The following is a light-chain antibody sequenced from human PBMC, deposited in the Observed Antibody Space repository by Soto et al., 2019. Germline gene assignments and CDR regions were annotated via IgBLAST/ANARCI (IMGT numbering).Light chain of an antibody. CDR1: QSVSRS. CDR3: QQYNNWPPFT. Sequence: EIELTQSPGTLSLSPGERATLSCRASQSVSRSQLAWYQQKTGQAPRLLIYGASTRATGIPARFSGTGFGTEFTLTISSLQSEDFAVYYCQQYNNWPPFTFGPGTKVDIK. CDR2: GAS. V-gene: IGKV3-15*01. J-gene: IGKJ3*01.